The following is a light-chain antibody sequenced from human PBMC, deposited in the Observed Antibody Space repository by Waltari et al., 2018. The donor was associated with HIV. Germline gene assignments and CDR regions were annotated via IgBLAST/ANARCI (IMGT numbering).Light chain of an antibody. CDR1: SSNIGRNT. Sequence: QSVLTQPPPASGTPGQRVPISGSGSSSNIGRNTVNWYQQPPGTAPKLLIYSNNQRPSGVPDRFSGSKSGTSASLAISGLQSEDEADYYCAAWDDSLNGVVFGGGTKLTVL. V-gene: IGLV1-44*01. J-gene: IGLJ2*01. CDR3: AAWDDSLNGVV. CDR2: SNN.